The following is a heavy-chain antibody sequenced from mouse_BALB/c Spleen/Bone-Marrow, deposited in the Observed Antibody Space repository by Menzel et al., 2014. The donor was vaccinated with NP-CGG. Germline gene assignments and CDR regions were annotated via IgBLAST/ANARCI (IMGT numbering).Heavy chain of an antibody. CDR2: IDPANGDT. Sequence: VQLQQSGAELVKPGTSVMLSCTASGFNIKDIYMHWVKQRPEQGLEWIGGIDPANGDTKYDPKFQGKATITADTSSNTAYLQLSSLTSEDTAVYYCARDYGPFDYWGQGTTLTVSS. D-gene: IGHD1-2*01. J-gene: IGHJ2*01. CDR1: GFNIKDIY. V-gene: IGHV14-3*02. CDR3: ARDYGPFDY.